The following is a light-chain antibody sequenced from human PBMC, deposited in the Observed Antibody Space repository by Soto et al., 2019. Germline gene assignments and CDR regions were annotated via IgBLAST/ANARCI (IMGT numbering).Light chain of an antibody. CDR2: WAF. V-gene: IGKV4-1*01. CDR3: QQYYRVPQLT. CDR1: QSLFYTSNNKNY. Sequence: DIVMTQSPDSLAVSLGERATINCKSSQSLFYTSNNKNYLAWYQQKAGQSPKLLISWAFTRESGFPDRFSGSGSGTDFTLTISSLQAEDVAVYYCQQYYRVPQLTFGGGTKVEIK. J-gene: IGKJ4*01.